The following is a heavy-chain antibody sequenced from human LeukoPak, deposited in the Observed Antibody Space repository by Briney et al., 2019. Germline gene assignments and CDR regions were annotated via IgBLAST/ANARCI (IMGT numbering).Heavy chain of an antibody. Sequence: SETLSLTCSVSGGSISSGDYYWSWIRQPPGKGLEWIGYIYYSGSTYYNPSLKSRVTISVDTSKNQFSLKLSSVTAADTAVYYCARDNSYGVDYWGQGTLVTVSS. V-gene: IGHV4-30-4*02. CDR1: GGSISSGDYY. CDR3: ARDNSYGVDY. CDR2: IYYSGST. J-gene: IGHJ4*02. D-gene: IGHD5-18*01.